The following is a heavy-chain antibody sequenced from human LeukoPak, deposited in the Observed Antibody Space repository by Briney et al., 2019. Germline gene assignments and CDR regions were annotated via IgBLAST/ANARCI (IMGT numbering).Heavy chain of an antibody. D-gene: IGHD5-18*01. Sequence: SETLSLTCTVSGGSISSGGYYWSWIRQPAGKGLEWIGRIYTSGSTNYNPSLKSRVTMSVDTSKNQFSLKLSSVTAADTAVYYCARDFGYRASNDAFDIWGQGTMVTVSS. CDR3: ARDFGYRASNDAFDI. CDR1: GGSISSGGYY. V-gene: IGHV4-61*02. J-gene: IGHJ3*02. CDR2: IYTSGST.